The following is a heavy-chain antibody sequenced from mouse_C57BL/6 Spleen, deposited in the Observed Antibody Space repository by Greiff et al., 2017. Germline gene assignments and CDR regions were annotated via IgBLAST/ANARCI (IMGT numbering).Heavy chain of an antibody. CDR2: IDPETGGT. Sequence: QVQLQQSGAELVRPGASVTLSCKASGYTFTDYEMHWVKLTPVHGLEWIGAIDPETGGTAYNQKFKGKAILTADKSSSTAYMELRSLTSEDSAVYYCTRIGFYAMDYWGQGTSVTVSS. CDR1: GYTFTDYE. V-gene: IGHV1-15*01. CDR3: TRIGFYAMDY. J-gene: IGHJ4*01. D-gene: IGHD2-14*01.